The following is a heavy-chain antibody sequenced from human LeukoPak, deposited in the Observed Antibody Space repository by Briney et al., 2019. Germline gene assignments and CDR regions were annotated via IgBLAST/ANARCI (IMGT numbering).Heavy chain of an antibody. D-gene: IGHD2-2*01. CDR3: ARERRTHCSSTSCYYFDY. Sequence: GASVKVSCKASGGTFSSYAISWVRQAPGQGLEWMGGIIPIFGTANYAQKFQGRVTITTDESTSTAYMELSSLRSEDTAVYYCARERRTHCSSTSCYYFDYWGQGTLVTVSS. J-gene: IGHJ4*02. CDR2: IIPIFGTA. V-gene: IGHV1-69*05. CDR1: GGTFSSYA.